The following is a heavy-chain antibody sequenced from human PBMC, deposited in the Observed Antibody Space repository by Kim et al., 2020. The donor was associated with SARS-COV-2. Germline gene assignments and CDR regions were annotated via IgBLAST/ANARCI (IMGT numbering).Heavy chain of an antibody. CDR2: FTGRGFI. V-gene: IGHV3-23*01. J-gene: IGHJ1*01. CDR1: GFTFSNYA. Sequence: GGSLRLSCAASGFTFSNYAMVWVRQAPGKGLEWVSTFTGRGFIYYADSVMGRFTISRDNSKSTVYLQMDSLGAEDTALYYCARRATPVPGPQANKFFQH. CDR3: ARRATPVPGPQANKFFQH. D-gene: IGHD5-12*01.